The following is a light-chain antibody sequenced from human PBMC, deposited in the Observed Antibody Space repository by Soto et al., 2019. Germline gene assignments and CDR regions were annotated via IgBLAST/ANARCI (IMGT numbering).Light chain of an antibody. CDR2: EVS. J-gene: IGLJ1*01. Sequence: QSVLTQPASVSGSHGQSITSSCAGTSSDVGSYTYVSWYQQHPGKAPNLMIYEVSNRPSGVSSRFSGSKSGNTASLTISGLQAEDEADYYCSSYTSSSTLFGTGTKVTVL. CDR1: SSDVGSYTY. V-gene: IGLV2-14*01. CDR3: SSYTSSSTL.